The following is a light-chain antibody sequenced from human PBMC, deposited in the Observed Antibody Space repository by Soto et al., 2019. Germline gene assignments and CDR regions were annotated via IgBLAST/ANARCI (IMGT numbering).Light chain of an antibody. J-gene: IGKJ1*01. V-gene: IGKV3-20*01. Sequence: EIVLTQSPATLSLSPGERATLSCRASQSVSSNYLAWYQQEPGQAPRLLIYGASTRATGIPDRFSGSGSGTDFTLTISSLEFGDSAVYYCQQYGSSPTWTFGQGTKVDIK. CDR1: QSVSSNY. CDR2: GAS. CDR3: QQYGSSPTWT.